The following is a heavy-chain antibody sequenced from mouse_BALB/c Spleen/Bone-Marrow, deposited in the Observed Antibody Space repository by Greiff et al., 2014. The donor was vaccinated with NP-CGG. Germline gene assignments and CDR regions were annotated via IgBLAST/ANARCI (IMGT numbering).Heavy chain of an antibody. J-gene: IGHJ4*01. V-gene: IGHV5-12-2*01. D-gene: IGHD2-10*02. CDR2: ISNGGGST. CDR1: GFTFSSYT. CDR3: ARRVWSRGGDY. Sequence: EVQRVESGGGSVQPGGSLKLSCAASGFTFSSYTMSWVRQTPEKRLEWVAYISNGGGSTYYPDTVKGRFTISRDNAKSILYLQMSSLKSEDTAMYYCARRVWSRGGDYWGQGTSVTVSS.